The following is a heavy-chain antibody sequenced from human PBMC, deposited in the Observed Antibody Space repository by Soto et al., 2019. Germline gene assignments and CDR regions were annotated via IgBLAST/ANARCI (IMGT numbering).Heavy chain of an antibody. J-gene: IGHJ4*02. V-gene: IGHV1-18*01. D-gene: IGHD3-10*01. CDR2: ISAYNGNT. CDR1: GYTFTSYG. CDR3: ARGTLSSGPETEGTYYGLNY. Sequence: ASVKVSCKASGYTFTSYGISWVRQAPGQGLEWMGWISAYNGNTNYAQKLQGRVTMTTDTSTSTAYMELRSLRSDDTAVYYCARGTLSSGPETEGTYYGLNYWGQGTLVTVYS.